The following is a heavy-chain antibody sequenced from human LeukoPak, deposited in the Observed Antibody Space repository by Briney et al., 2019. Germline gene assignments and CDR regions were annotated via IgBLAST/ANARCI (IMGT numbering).Heavy chain of an antibody. CDR1: GYTFTSYG. V-gene: IGHV1-18*01. J-gene: IGHJ6*02. Sequence: ASVKVSCKASGYTFTSYGISWVRQAPGQGLEWMGWISAYNGNTNYAQKLQGRVTMTTDTSTSTAYMELRSLRSDDTAVYYCARDGTYFEIDYYGMDVWGQGTTVTVS. CDR3: ARDGTYFEIDYYGMDV. D-gene: IGHD3-10*01. CDR2: ISAYNGNT.